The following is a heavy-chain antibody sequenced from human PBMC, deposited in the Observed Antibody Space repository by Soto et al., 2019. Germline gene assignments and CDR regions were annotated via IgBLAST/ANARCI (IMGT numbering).Heavy chain of an antibody. CDR3: AKGASYGSRSYPLDP. Sequence: EVQLLESGRGLVQPGGSLRLSCAASGFSFSSYAMSWVRQAPGKGLEWVSVISGSGGTDYADSVKGRFTISRDNSKSTLYLRMNNLRADDTAVYYCAKGASYGSRSYPLDPWGQGTLVTVSS. CDR1: GFSFSSYA. D-gene: IGHD3-10*01. CDR2: ISGSGGT. V-gene: IGHV3-23*01. J-gene: IGHJ5*02.